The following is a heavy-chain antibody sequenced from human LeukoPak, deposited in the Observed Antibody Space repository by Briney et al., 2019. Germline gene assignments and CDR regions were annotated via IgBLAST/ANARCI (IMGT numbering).Heavy chain of an antibody. CDR3: VSFYETY. Sequence: GGSLRLSCAASGNYWIHWVRQVPGKGLVWVSHINSDGSWTSYADSVKGRSTISKDNAKNTVYLQMNSLRAEDTAVYYCVSFYETYWGRGTLVTVSS. CDR1: GNYW. J-gene: IGHJ4*02. V-gene: IGHV3-74*01. CDR2: INSDGSWT. D-gene: IGHD2/OR15-2a*01.